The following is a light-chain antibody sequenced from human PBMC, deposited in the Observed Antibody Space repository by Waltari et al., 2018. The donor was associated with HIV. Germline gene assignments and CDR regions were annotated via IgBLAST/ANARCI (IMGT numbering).Light chain of an antibody. Sequence: QSALTQPPSVSGSPGQSVTISCPGTTSDVGAYNFVSWYQQNPGKAPKVWIYDVSKRPSGVPDRFSGSKSGNTASLTISGLQAEDEADYYCCSYAGSYTWVFGGGTKLTVL. CDR1: TSDVGAYNF. CDR2: DVS. J-gene: IGLJ3*02. CDR3: CSYAGSYTWV. V-gene: IGLV2-11*01.